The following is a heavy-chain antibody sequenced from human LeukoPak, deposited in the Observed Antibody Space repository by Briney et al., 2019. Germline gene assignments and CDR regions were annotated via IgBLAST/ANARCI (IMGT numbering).Heavy chain of an antibody. CDR1: GYTFTIYA. J-gene: IGHJ4*02. Sequence: GASVKVSCKASGYTFTIYALNWVRQAPGQGLEWMGWINPNSGGTNYAQKFQGGVTMTRDTSISTAYMELNKLRSDDTAVYYCATSGYSDSGYFDCWGQGTLVTVSS. CDR3: ATSGYSDSGYFDC. CDR2: INPNSGGT. V-gene: IGHV1-2*02. D-gene: IGHD5-12*01.